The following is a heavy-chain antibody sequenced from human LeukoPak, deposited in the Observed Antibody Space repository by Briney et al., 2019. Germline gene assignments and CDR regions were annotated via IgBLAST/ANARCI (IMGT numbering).Heavy chain of an antibody. Sequence: PGRSLRLSCAASGFTFDDYVMHWVRQAPGKGLEWVSGISGSSDNIIYADSVRGRFTISRDNAKNSLYLQMNSLRPEDTALYYCAKRKDGHSPFDYWGQGTLVTVSS. CDR3: AKRKDGHSPFDY. J-gene: IGHJ4*02. CDR2: ISGSSDNI. V-gene: IGHV3-9*01. D-gene: IGHD5-24*01. CDR1: GFTFDDYV.